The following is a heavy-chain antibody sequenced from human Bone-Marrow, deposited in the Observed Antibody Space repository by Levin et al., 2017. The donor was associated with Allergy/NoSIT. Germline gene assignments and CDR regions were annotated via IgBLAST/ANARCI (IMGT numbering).Heavy chain of an antibody. CDR1: GFTFNDYT. J-gene: IGHJ4*02. D-gene: IGHD6-19*01. V-gene: IGHV3-43*01. CDR3: AKDLSPRIAVTGNIEY. CDR2: ISWDASTT. Sequence: GESLKISCAASGFTFNDYTMHWIRQAPQRGLEWVSLISWDASTTYYADSVRGRFTISRDNSKNALYLQMNSLTTEDTALYYCAKDLSPRIAVTGNIEYWGQGTLVTVSS.